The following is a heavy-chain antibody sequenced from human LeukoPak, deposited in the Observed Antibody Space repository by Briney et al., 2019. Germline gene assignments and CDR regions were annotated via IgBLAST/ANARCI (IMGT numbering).Heavy chain of an antibody. CDR1: GGSISSSSYY. D-gene: IGHD6-13*01. V-gene: IGHV4-39*07. CDR2: IYYSGST. CDR3: ARDLYSSSWYVATY. J-gene: IGHJ4*02. Sequence: PSETLSLTCTVSGGSISSSSYYWGWIRQPPGKGLEWIGSIYYSGSTYYNPSLKSRVTISVDTSKNQFSLKLSSVTAADTAVYYCARDLYSSSWYVATYWGQGTLVTVSS.